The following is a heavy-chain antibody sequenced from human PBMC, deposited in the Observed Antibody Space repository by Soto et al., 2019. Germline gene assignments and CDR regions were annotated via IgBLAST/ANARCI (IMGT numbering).Heavy chain of an antibody. Sequence: ASVKVACNASGYTFTGSGISWVRQAPGQGLEWMGWISAYNGKTNYAQKTQGRVTMTTDTSTSTAYMELRSLRSEETAVYYCSNRGAYCGGDCYLDYWGQGTRVTVSS. V-gene: IGHV1-18*01. CDR2: ISAYNGKT. J-gene: IGHJ4*02. CDR3: SNRGAYCGGDCYLDY. D-gene: IGHD2-21*02. CDR1: GYTFTGSG.